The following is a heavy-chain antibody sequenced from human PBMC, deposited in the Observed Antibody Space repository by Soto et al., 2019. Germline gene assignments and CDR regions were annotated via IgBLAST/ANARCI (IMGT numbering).Heavy chain of an antibody. CDR1: GFTFSSYA. Sequence: GGSLRLSCAASGFTFSSYAMSWVRQAPGKGLEWVSAISGSGGSTYYADSVKGRFTISRDNSKNTLYLQMNSLRAEDTAVYYCARDYRQLGGHSKHRNPAAGWFDHWGQGTLVTVSS. J-gene: IGHJ5*02. CDR3: ARDYRQLGGHSKHRNPAAGWFDH. D-gene: IGHD2-15*01. V-gene: IGHV3-23*01. CDR2: ISGSGGST.